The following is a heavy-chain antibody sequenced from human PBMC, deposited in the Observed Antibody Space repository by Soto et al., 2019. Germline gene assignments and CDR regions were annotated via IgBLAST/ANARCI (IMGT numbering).Heavy chain of an antibody. CDR1: GFTFSNYA. J-gene: IGHJ4*01. Sequence: GGSLRLSXAASGFTFSNYAMSWVRQAPGKGLEWVSTISGTGGSPYYADFVKGRFTVSRDNSENTLYLQLNSLTVEDTAVYFCAKGQWLVFYFDYWGHGTLVTVSS. CDR2: ISGTGGSP. D-gene: IGHD6-19*01. CDR3: AKGQWLVFYFDY. V-gene: IGHV3-23*01.